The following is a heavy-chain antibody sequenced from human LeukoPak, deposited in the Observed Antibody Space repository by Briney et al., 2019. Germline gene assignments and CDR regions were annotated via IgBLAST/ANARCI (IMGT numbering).Heavy chain of an antibody. Sequence: AASVKVSCEASGGTFSSYAISWVRQAPGQGLEWMGGIIPIFGTANYAQKFQGRVTITADESTSTAYMELSSLRSEDTAVYYCAGGGYSYGSSYFDYWGQGTLVTVSS. CDR3: AGGGYSYGSSYFDY. J-gene: IGHJ4*02. D-gene: IGHD5-18*01. CDR2: IIPIFGTA. CDR1: GGTFSSYA. V-gene: IGHV1-69*13.